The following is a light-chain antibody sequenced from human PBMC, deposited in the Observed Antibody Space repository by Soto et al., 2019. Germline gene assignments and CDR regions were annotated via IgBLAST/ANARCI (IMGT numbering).Light chain of an antibody. CDR1: QTVSSY. CDR3: QQRMNWPLT. CDR2: EAS. V-gene: IGKV3-11*01. J-gene: IGKJ5*01. Sequence: ILLTQSPATLSLSPGERATLSCRASQTVSSYLLWYQQKRGRAPRLLIYEASNRATGIPARFSGSGSGTDFTLTISSLEPEDFAVYYCQQRMNWPLTFGQGTRLEI.